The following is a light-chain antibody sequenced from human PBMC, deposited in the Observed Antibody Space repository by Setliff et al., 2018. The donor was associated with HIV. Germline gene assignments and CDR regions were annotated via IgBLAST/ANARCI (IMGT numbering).Light chain of an antibody. J-gene: IGLJ1*01. CDR1: SSDVNGYNY. Sequence: QSALTQSASVSGSPGQSITISCTGTSSDVNGYNYVSWYQQHPGKAPKLMIYEVSNRPSGVSNRFSGSTSGNTASLTISGLQAEDEADYYCSSYTSSSTPYVFGTGTKVTV. CDR2: EVS. V-gene: IGLV2-14*01. CDR3: SSYTSSSTPYV.